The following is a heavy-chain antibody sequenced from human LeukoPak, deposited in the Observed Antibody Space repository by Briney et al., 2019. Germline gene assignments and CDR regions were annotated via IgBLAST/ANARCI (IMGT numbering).Heavy chain of an antibody. CDR2: IYYSGST. J-gene: IGHJ4*02. D-gene: IGHD6-13*01. V-gene: IGHV4-59*01. CDR3: ARTAKDDSSSWDY. CDR1: GGSISSYY. Sequence: SETLSLTCTVSGGSISSYYWSWIRQPPGKGLEWIGYIYYSGSTNYNPSLKSRVTISVDTSKNQFPLKLSSVTAADTAVYYCARTAKDDSSSWDYWGQGTLVTVSS.